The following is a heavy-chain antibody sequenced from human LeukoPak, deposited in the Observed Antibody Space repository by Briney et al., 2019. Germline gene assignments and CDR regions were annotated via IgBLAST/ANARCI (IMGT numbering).Heavy chain of an antibody. CDR2: INGDGSST. CDR1: GFTFSSYW. V-gene: IGHV3-74*01. D-gene: IGHD3-10*01. J-gene: IGHJ6*02. Sequence: GGSLRLSCAASGFTFSSYWMYWVRQAPGKGLVWVSRINGDGSSTTYADSVQGRFTISRDNAKNTLYLQMNSLRAEDTAVYYCARGSVTMVRGVIGSSRFYYYGMDVWGQGTTVTVSS. CDR3: ARGSVTMVRGVIGSSRFYYYGMDV.